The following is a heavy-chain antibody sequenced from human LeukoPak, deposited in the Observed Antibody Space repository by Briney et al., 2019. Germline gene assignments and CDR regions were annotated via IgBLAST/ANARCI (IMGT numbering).Heavy chain of an antibody. D-gene: IGHD6-13*01. CDR3: ANAGGDRGFIAVAEIDY. V-gene: IGHV1-46*01. Sequence: GASVKVSCKASGYTFTSYYMHWVRQAPGQGLEWMGIINPSGGSTSYAQKFRGRVTMTRDMSTSTVYMELSSLRSEDTAVYYCANAGGDRGFIAVAEIDYWGQGTLVTVSS. J-gene: IGHJ4*02. CDR1: GYTFTSYY. CDR2: INPSGGST.